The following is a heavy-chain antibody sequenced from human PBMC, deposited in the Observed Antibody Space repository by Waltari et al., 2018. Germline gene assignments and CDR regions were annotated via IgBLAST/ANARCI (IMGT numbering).Heavy chain of an antibody. J-gene: IGHJ5*02. Sequence: QVQLVQSGAEVKKPGSSVKVSCKASGGTFSSYAISWVRQAPGQGLEWMGRITPSIGTANDAQKFQGRVTITEDKATSTAYMELSSLRSEDTAVYYCAIFWSGAINWFDPWGQGTLVTVSS. V-gene: IGHV1-69*08. D-gene: IGHD3-3*01. CDR2: ITPSIGTA. CDR3: AIFWSGAINWFDP. CDR1: GGTFSSYA.